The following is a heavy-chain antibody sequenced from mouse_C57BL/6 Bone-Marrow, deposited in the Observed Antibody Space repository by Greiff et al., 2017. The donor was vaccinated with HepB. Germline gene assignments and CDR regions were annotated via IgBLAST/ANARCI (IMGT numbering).Heavy chain of an antibody. D-gene: IGHD1-1*01. J-gene: IGHJ2*01. V-gene: IGHV1-19*01. Sequence: VQLQQSGPVLVKPGASVKMSCKASGYTFTDYYMNWVKQSHGKSLEWIGVINPYNGGTSYNQKFKGKATLTVDKSSSTAYMELNSLTSEDSAVYYCARGLTVVATDYWGQGTTLTVSS. CDR1: GYTFTDYY. CDR2: INPYNGGT. CDR3: ARGLTVVATDY.